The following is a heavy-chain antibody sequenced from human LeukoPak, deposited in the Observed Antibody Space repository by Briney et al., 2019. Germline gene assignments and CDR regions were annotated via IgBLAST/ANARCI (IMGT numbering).Heavy chain of an antibody. CDR2: IKQDGSEK. D-gene: IGHD3-10*01. Sequence: GGSLRLSCAASGFTFSSYWMSWVRQALGKGLEWVANIKQDGSEKYYVDSVKGRFTISRDNAKNSLYLQMNSLRAEDTAVYYRARRLGYYGSGSYYNQYYFDYWGQGTLVTVSS. V-gene: IGHV3-7*01. CDR3: ARRLGYYGSGSYYNQYYFDY. CDR1: GFTFSSYW. J-gene: IGHJ4*02.